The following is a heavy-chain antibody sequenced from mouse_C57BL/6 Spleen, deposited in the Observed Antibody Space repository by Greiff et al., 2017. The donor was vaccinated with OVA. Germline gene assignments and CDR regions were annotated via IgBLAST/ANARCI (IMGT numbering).Heavy chain of an antibody. CDR3: ARKIYYDYGDFDY. Sequence: VQLQQPGAELVKPGASVKLSCKASGYTFTSYWMHWVKQRPGQGLEWIGMIHPNSGSTNYNEKFKSKATLTVDKSSSTAYMQLSSLTSEDSAVYYCARKIYYDYGDFDYWGQGTTLTVSS. V-gene: IGHV1-64*01. CDR2: IHPNSGST. D-gene: IGHD2-4*01. J-gene: IGHJ2*01. CDR1: GYTFTSYW.